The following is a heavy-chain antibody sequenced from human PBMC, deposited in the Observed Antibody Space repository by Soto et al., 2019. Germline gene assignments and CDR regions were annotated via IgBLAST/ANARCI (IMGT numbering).Heavy chain of an antibody. CDR1: GDSISSGDYY. V-gene: IGHV4-30-4*01. Sequence: PSETLSLTCTVSGDSISSGDYYWSWIRQPPGKGLEWIGCIYYSGNTYYNPSLKRRFSISVDTSKNQFSLKLSSVTAADSAVYYCARVLYYGSARSDYWGQGTLVTVSS. CDR3: ARVLYYGSARSDY. D-gene: IGHD3-10*01. J-gene: IGHJ4*02. CDR2: IYYSGNT.